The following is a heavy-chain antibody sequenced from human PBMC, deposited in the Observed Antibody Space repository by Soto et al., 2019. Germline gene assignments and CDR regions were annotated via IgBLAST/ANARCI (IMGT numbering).Heavy chain of an antibody. V-gene: IGHV1-46*01. D-gene: IGHD2-15*01. CDR3: VTDNSRQDLAWCFDP. J-gene: IGHJ5*02. Sequence: QVQMVQSGTEVKKPGTSVKVSCQAFTTHWVHWVRQAPGQGLEWVGVINPSGSRTLSAQKFQSRVTMTRDTSTSTLYMELRSLTSEDTAVYYCVTDNSRQDLAWCFDPWGQGTLVTVSS. CDR1: FTTHW. CDR2: INPSGSRT.